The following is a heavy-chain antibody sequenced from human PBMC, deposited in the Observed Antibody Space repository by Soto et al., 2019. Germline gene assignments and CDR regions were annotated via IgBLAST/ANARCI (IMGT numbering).Heavy chain of an antibody. J-gene: IGHJ5*02. D-gene: IGHD3-9*01. V-gene: IGHV4-59*01. CDR1: GGSISSYY. CDR2: IYYSGST. CDR3: ARQGYDILTGYYSNWFDP. Sequence: SETVSLTXTVSGGSISSYYWSWIRQPPGKGLEWIGYIYYSGSTNYNPSLKSRVTISVDTSKNQFSLKLSSVTAADTAVYYCARQGYDILTGYYSNWFDPWGQGTLVTVSS.